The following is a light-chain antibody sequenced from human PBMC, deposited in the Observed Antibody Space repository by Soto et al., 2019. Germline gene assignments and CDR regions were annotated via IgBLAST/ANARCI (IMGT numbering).Light chain of an antibody. J-gene: IGKJ1*01. CDR3: QHYNSYSEA. Sequence: QMTQSPSTLSACIGDKVTITCRASQSISSWLAWYQQKPGKAPKLLIYKASTLKSGVPSRFSGSGSGTEFTLTISSLQPDDFATYYCQHYNSYSEAFGQGTKV. V-gene: IGKV1-5*03. CDR1: QSISSW. CDR2: KAS.